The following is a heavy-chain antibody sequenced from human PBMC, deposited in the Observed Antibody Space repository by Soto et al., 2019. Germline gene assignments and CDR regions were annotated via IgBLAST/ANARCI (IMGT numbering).Heavy chain of an antibody. D-gene: IGHD1-7*01. J-gene: IGHJ5*02. Sequence: EVQLLESGGGLVQPGGSLRLSCAASGFTFTSYWMHWVRQGPGKGLEWVSRINSDGSSTAYADSVKSRFTISRDNAKNTLYLQMNGLRDGDTAIYYCAKRELNSTGFLHWGQGTQVSVSS. CDR2: INSDGSST. CDR3: AKRELNSTGFLH. V-gene: IGHV3-74*02. CDR1: GFTFTSYW.